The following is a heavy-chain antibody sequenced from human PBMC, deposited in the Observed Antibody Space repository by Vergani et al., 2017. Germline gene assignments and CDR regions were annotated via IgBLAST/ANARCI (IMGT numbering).Heavy chain of an antibody. CDR1: GFTFTAHG. CDR3: ARGRGDNWYFDL. CDR2: IYYSGRT. D-gene: IGHD3-10*01. V-gene: IGHV4-59*08. J-gene: IGHJ2*01. Sequence: VQLLESGGGSAQPGESLRLSCVASGFTFTAHGLNWVRQAPGKGLEWIGRIYYSGRTDYNPSLESRVTISVDTSKNTFSLNLTSVTAADTAVYYCARGRGDNWYFDLWGRGTLVTVSS.